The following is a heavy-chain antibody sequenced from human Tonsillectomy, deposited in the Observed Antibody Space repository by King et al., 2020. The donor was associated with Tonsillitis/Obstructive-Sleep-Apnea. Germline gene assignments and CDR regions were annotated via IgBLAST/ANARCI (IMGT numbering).Heavy chain of an antibody. V-gene: IGHV1-46*01. Sequence: QLVQSGAEVKKPGASVKVSCKASGYTFTSYYMHWVRQAPGQGLEWMGIIDPSGGSTSYAQKFQGGVTMTRDTSTTTVYMELSSLRSEDTAVYYCARGHCSGGSGYHSPSYYYYYYRDVWGKGTTVTVSS. J-gene: IGHJ6*03. CDR1: GYTFTSYY. CDR2: IDPSGGST. D-gene: IGHD2-15*01. CDR3: ARGHCSGGSGYHSPSYYYYYYRDV.